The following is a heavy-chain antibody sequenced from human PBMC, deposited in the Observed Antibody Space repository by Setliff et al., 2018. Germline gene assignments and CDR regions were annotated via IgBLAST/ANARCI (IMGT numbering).Heavy chain of an antibody. CDR1: GGSISSSTYY. Sequence: SETLSLTCTVSGGSISSSTYYWGWIRQPPGKGLEWIGEIYHSGSTNYNPSLKSRVTISVDKSKNQFSLKLSSVTAADTAVYYCARAGYELGQYNWFDPWGQGTLVTVSS. CDR2: IYHSGST. D-gene: IGHD2-2*01. CDR3: ARAGYELGQYNWFDP. J-gene: IGHJ5*02. V-gene: IGHV4-39*07.